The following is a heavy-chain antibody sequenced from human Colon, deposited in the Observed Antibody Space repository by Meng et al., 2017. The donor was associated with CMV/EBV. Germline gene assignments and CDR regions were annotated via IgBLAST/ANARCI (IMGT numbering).Heavy chain of an antibody. CDR3: ARDYWALDVSHFDT. J-gene: IGHJ5*02. CDR2: VSSDGINM. V-gene: IGHV3-30*03. D-gene: IGHD3-9*01. Sequence: GESLKISCAASGFNFNSHGMHWVRQAPGKGLEWVAFVSSDGINMYYVDSVKERFTISRDNSKSTLYLQMNSLRTEDTAVYYCARDYWALDVSHFDTWGQGVLVTVSS. CDR1: GFNFNSHG.